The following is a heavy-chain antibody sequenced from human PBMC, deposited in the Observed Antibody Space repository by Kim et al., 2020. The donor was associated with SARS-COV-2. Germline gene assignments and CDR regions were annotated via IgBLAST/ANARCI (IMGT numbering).Heavy chain of an antibody. J-gene: IGHJ4*02. V-gene: IGHV3-48*03. Sequence: GGSLRLSCAASGFTFSSYEMNWVRLAPGKGLEWVSYISSSGSTIYYADSVKGRFTISRDNAKNSLYLQMNSLRAEDTAVYYCARDQYNWNGFDYWGQGTLVTVSS. CDR2: ISSSGSTI. CDR1: GFTFSSYE. D-gene: IGHD1-20*01. CDR3: ARDQYNWNGFDY.